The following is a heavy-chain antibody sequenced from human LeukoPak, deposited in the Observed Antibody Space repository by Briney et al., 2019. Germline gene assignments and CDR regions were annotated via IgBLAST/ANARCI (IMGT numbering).Heavy chain of an antibody. CDR3: ARRALQWELLDY. V-gene: IGHV5-51*01. Sequence: GESLKTSCMGSGYSFTNYWIGWVRQMPGKGLEWMGIIYPGDSDTRYSPSFEGQVTISVDRSISTAYLQWSSLKASDTAMYYCARRALQWELLDYWGQGTLVTVSS. D-gene: IGHD1-26*01. CDR1: GYSFTNYW. J-gene: IGHJ4*02. CDR2: IYPGDSDT.